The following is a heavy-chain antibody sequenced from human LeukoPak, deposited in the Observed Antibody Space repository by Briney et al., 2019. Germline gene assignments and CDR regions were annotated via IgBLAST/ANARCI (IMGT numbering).Heavy chain of an antibody. CDR2: ISSSSSYI. V-gene: IGHV3-21*01. D-gene: IGHD3-10*01. CDR1: GFTFSSYS. J-gene: IGHJ4*02. CDR3: ARQIDYYGSGSLPDY. Sequence: GGSLRLSCAASGFTFSSYSMNWVRQAPGKGLEWVSSISSSSSYIYYADSVKGRFTISRDNAKNSLYLQMNSLRAEDAAVYYCARQIDYYGSGSLPDYWGQGTLVTVSS.